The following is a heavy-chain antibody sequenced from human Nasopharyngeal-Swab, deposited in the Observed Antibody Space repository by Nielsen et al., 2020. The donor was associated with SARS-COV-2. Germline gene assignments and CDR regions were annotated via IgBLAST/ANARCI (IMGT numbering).Heavy chain of an antibody. J-gene: IGHJ5*02. V-gene: IGHV1-46*01. CDR1: GYTFTSYY. CDR2: INPSGGST. D-gene: IGHD5-18*01. CDR3: ARDPGGYSYGYEACWFDP. Sequence: ASVKVSCKASGYTFTSYYMHWVRQAPGQGLEWMGIINPSGGSTSYAQKFQGRVTMTRDTSTSTVYMELSSLRSEDTAVYYCARDPGGYSYGYEACWFDPWGQGTLVTVSS.